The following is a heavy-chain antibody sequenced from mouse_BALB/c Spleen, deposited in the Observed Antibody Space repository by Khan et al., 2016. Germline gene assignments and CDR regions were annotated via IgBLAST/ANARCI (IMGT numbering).Heavy chain of an antibody. CDR2: INTETGEP. CDR3: ARNSSGCFAY. V-gene: IGHV9-2-1*01. D-gene: IGHD3-1*01. Sequence: QIQLVQSGPELKKPGETVKISCKAAGYTFTDYSMHWVKQAPGKGLKWMGWINTETGEPTYADDFKGRFAFSLETSASTAYLQINNLKNEDTATXFCARNSSGCFAYWAQGTLVTVSA. CDR1: GYTFTDYS. J-gene: IGHJ3*01.